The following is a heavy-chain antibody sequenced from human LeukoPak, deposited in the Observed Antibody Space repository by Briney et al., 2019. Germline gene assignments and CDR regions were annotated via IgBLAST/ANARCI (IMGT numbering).Heavy chain of an antibody. CDR3: ARGGGLDV. J-gene: IGHJ6*02. CDR1: GFTFSSYW. CDR2: INHNGNVN. Sequence: TGGPLRLSCAASGFTFSSYWMNWARQAPGKGLEWVASINHNGNVNYYVDSVKGRFTISRDNAKNSLYLQMSNLRAEDTAVYFCARGGGLDVRGQGATVTVSS. D-gene: IGHD3-16*01. V-gene: IGHV3-7*03.